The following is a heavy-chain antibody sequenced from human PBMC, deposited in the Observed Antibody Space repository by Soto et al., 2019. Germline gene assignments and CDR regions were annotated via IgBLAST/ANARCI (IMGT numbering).Heavy chain of an antibody. D-gene: IGHD2-15*01. J-gene: IGHJ4*02. CDR3: ARLFTCSGGSCYPTPGY. CDR2: IYYSGST. CDR1: GGSISSSSYY. V-gene: IGHV4-39*01. Sequence: PSETMSLTCTVSGGSISSSSYYWGWIRQPPGKGLEWIGSIYYSGSTYYNPSLKSRVTISVDTSKNQFSLKLSSVTAADTAVYYCARLFTCSGGSCYPTPGYWGQGTLVTVSS.